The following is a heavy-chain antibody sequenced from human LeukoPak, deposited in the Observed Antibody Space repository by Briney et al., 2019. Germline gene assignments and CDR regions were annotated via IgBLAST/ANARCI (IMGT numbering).Heavy chain of an antibody. CDR3: ARVPTPSRRMNYLDY. V-gene: IGHV3-20*04. J-gene: IGHJ4*02. Sequence: PGGSLRLSCAASGFIFDDYGMSWVRHAPGKGLEWVSGINWNGGGTGYADSVKGRFTISSDNAKNSLYLQMSSLRVEDTAMYYRARVPTPSRRMNYLDYWGQGILVSVSS. CDR1: GFIFDDYG. CDR2: INWNGGGT.